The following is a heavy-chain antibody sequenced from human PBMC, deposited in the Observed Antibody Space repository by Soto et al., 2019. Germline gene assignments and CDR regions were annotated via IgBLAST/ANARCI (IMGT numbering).Heavy chain of an antibody. J-gene: IGHJ4*02. Sequence: EVQLVQSGGGLVQPGESLRLSCVTSGFTFDDYAMHWVRQRPGKGLEWVSGISWNSGSLVYADSVKGRFTISRENAKNTLYLPMESLTGEDTDPYYRARVLGRGCFDFWGQGTLVPVSS. CDR1: GFTFDDYA. V-gene: IGHV3-9*01. CDR2: ISWNSGSL. D-gene: IGHD3-16*01. CDR3: ARVLGRGCFDF.